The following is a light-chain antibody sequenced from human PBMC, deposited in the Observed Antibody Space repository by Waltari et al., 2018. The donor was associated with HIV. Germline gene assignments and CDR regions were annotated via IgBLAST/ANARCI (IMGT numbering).Light chain of an antibody. V-gene: IGLV2-11*01. CDR1: SSDVGGYKY. CDR2: DVT. Sequence: QSALTQPRSVSGSPGQAVNISCTGTSSDVGGYKYFSWYQQHPGKAPRLVIYDVTERPSGIPDRFSGSKSGNTASLSISGLQAADEADYYCCSYAGSSFSYAFGTGTRVSVL. J-gene: IGLJ1*01. CDR3: CSYAGSSFSYA.